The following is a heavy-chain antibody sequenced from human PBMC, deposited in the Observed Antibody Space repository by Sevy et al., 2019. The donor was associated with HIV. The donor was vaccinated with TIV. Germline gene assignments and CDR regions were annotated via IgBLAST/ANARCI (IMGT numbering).Heavy chain of an antibody. V-gene: IGHV3-49*03. D-gene: IGHD3-10*01. CDR1: GFNFGDYP. Sequence: GGSLRLSCRASGFNFGDYPMSWFRQAPGKGLAWVGFIRSKASGGTTQYAASVKGRFPISRGDSESIAYLQMNSLKIEDTAVYYCSKGGSGTGWFDPWGQGTLVTVS. CDR2: IRSKASGGTT. J-gene: IGHJ5*02. CDR3: SKGGSGTGWFDP.